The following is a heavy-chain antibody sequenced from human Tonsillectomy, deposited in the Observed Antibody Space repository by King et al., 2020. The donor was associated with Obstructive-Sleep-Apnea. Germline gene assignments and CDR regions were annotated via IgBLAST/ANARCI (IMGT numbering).Heavy chain of an antibody. CDR3: SVLGAQGFDY. CDR1: GVTVSSNY. V-gene: IGHV3-66*01. Sequence: GQLVESGGGLVQPGGSLRLSFAASGVTVSSNYMSWGRQAPGKGVEWGSVIYSGGSTNYADSVKDRFTLSRDHSKNTVYLQMTSLRAEDTAVYYWSVLGAQGFDYWGKGTLVTVSS. CDR2: IYSGGST. J-gene: IGHJ4*02. D-gene: IGHD3-16*01.